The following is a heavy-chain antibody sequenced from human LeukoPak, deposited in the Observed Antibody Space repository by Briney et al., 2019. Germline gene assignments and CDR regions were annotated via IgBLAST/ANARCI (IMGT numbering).Heavy chain of an antibody. CDR2: ISASGDRT. D-gene: IGHD1-1*01. V-gene: IGHV3-23*01. CDR3: ARDLATTRFSAYDY. CDR1: GFTFIAHA. J-gene: IGHJ4*02. Sequence: GGSLRLSCAASGFTFIAHAMSWVRQSPGKGPEWVAQISASGDRTDYADSVRRRFSISRDNSKNTLFLQMNRLTADDTALYYCARDLATTRFSAYDYWGRGTLVTVSS.